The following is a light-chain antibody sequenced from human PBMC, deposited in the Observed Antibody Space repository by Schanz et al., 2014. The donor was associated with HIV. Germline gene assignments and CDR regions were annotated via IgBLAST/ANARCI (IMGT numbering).Light chain of an antibody. CDR1: QSVSSN. J-gene: IGKJ5*01. CDR3: QQCHNWPIT. CDR2: DAS. V-gene: IGKV3-15*01. Sequence: EIVMTQSPATLSLSPGERATVSCRASQSVSSNLAWYQHKLGQAPRLLIYDASTRATGIPARFSGRGSGTEFTLTISSLQSEDFAVYYCQQCHNWPITFGQGTRLEIK.